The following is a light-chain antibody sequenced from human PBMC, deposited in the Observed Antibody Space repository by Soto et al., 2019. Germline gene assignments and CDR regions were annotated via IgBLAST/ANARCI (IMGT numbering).Light chain of an antibody. CDR1: SSDIGRYNY. V-gene: IGLV2-14*01. CDR3: TSYTTTSAVI. Sequence: QSALSQPASVSGSPGLSITISCTGTSSDIGRYNYVSWYQQHPGMAPQLLIYEVSDRPSGVSNRFSGSKSGNTASLTISGLQAEDEADYFCTSYTTTSAVIFGGGTKLTVL. CDR2: EVS. J-gene: IGLJ2*01.